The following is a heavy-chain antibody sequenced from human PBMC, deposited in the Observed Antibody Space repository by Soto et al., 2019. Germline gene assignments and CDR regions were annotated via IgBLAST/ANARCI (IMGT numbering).Heavy chain of an antibody. CDR3: ARGYDYYYGMDV. V-gene: IGHV3-23*01. D-gene: IGHD1-20*01. CDR1: GFTFRTYA. CDR2: ISGGASTI. J-gene: IGHJ6*02. Sequence: PGGSLRLSCAASGFTFRTYAMSWVRQAPGKGLEWVSGISGGASTINYADSVKGRFTISRDNSKNTLYLQMNSLRAEDTAVYYCARGYDYYYGMDVWGQGTTVTVSS.